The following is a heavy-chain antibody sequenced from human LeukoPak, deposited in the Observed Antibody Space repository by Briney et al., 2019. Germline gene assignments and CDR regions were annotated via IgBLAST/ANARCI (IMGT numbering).Heavy chain of an antibody. V-gene: IGHV1-24*01. Sequence: ASVKVSCKVSGYTLTELSMHRVRQAPGKGLEWMGGFDPEDGETIYAQKFQGRVTMTEDTSTDTAYMELSSLRSEDTAVYYCATARASIVVVITDAFDIWGQGTMVTVSS. CDR3: ATARASIVVVITDAFDI. CDR2: FDPEDGET. D-gene: IGHD3-22*01. J-gene: IGHJ3*02. CDR1: GYTLTELS.